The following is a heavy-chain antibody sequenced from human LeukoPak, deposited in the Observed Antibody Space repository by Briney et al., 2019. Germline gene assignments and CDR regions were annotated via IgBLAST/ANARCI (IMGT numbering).Heavy chain of an antibody. CDR2: IYTSGST. CDR1: GGSISSYY. J-gene: IGHJ4*02. Sequence: SETLSLTCTVSGGSISSYYWSWIRQPPGKGLEWIGYIYTSGSTNYNPSLKSRVTISVDTSKNQFSLKLSSVTAADTAVYYCARQDSSSSGVFDYRGQGTLVTVSS. V-gene: IGHV4-4*09. D-gene: IGHD6-6*01. CDR3: ARQDSSSSGVFDY.